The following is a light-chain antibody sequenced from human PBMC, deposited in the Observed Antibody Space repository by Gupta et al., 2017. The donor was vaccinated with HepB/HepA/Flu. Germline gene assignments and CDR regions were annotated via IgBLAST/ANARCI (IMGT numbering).Light chain of an antibody. CDR1: QSVGSN. CDR2: GGS. Sequence: PATLSGSAGESATLSCRASQSVGSNVAWYQQGPGPATRLLIDGGSTRATGVPARFSGDGSGTEWTRTSSSLQSEDVAVYSRMHDNNWPLTFGRGTKVDIK. J-gene: IGKJ4*01. V-gene: IGKV3-15*01. CDR3: MHDNNWPLT.